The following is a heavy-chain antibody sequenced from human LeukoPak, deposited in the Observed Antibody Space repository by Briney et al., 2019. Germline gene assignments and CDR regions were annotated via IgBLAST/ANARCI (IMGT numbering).Heavy chain of an antibody. Sequence: KTSETLSLTCTVSGGSISSYYWSWIRQPPGKGLEWIGYIYYSGSTNYNPSLKSRVTISVDTSKNQFSLKLSSVTAADTAVYYCARLVVVPSPAGYYYDMDVWGQGTTVTVSS. CDR2: IYYSGST. D-gene: IGHD2-2*01. J-gene: IGHJ6*02. CDR3: ARLVVVPSPAGYYYDMDV. CDR1: GGSISSYY. V-gene: IGHV4-59*08.